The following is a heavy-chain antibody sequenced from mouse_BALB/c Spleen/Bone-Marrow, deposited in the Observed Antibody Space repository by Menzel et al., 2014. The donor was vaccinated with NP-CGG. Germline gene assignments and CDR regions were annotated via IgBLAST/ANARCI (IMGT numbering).Heavy chain of an antibody. J-gene: IGHJ2*01. D-gene: IGHD1-1*01. CDR2: IDPANVNT. Sequence: EVKVVESGAELVKPGASVKLSCTASGFNIXDTCVHWVKQRPEQGLEWIGRIDPANVNTKYDPKFQGKATITADTSSNTAYLQLSSLTSEDTAVYYCASYVYGYYFDYWGQGTTLTVSS. CDR3: ASYVYGYYFDY. CDR1: GFNIXDTC. V-gene: IGHV14-3*02.